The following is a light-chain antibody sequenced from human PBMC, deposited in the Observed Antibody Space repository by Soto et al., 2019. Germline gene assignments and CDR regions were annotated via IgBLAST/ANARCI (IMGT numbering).Light chain of an antibody. J-gene: IGKJ2*01. V-gene: IGKV1-5*03. CDR2: KAS. CDR3: QHYYTYSYT. Sequence: DIQMTQSPSTLSASVGDRVIITCRASQNISSWLAWYQQRPGKAPKVLIYKASTLESGVPSRFSGSGSGTGFALTISSLQPDDFGTYYFQHYYTYSYTFCQGTEVEIK. CDR1: QNISSW.